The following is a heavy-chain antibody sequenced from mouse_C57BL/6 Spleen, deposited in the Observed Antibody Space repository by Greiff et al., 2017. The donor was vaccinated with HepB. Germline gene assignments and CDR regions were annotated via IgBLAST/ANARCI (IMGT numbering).Heavy chain of an antibody. V-gene: IGHV1-55*01. D-gene: IGHD1-1*01. CDR1: GYTFTSHW. CDR3: ARSELLRYGFDY. Sequence: VQLQQPGAELVKPGASVKMSCKASGYTFTSHWITWVKQRPGQGLEWIGDIYPGSGSTNYNEKFKSKATLTVDTSSSTAYMQISSLTSEDSAVYYCARSELLRYGFDYWGQGTTLTVSS. J-gene: IGHJ2*01. CDR2: IYPGSGST.